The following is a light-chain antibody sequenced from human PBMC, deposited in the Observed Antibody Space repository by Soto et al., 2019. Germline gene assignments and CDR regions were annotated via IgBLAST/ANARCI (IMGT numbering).Light chain of an antibody. CDR2: RNN. Sequence: QSVLTQPPSASGTPGQRVTISCSGSSSNIGSSFVYWYQQLPGTAPKLLIYRNNQRPSGVPDRFSGSKSGTSASLAISGLRSVDEADYYCAAWYDSLSGPVFGGGTKLTVL. V-gene: IGLV1-47*01. J-gene: IGLJ2*01. CDR1: SSNIGSSF. CDR3: AAWYDSLSGPV.